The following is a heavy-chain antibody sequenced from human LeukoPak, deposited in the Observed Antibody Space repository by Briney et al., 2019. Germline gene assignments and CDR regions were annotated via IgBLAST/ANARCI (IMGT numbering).Heavy chain of an antibody. V-gene: IGHV3-30*02. CDR2: TPYDGSKE. J-gene: IGHJ4*02. Sequence: PGGSLRLSCAASGFTFSSYGMHWVRQAPGKGLEWVAFTPYDGSKEYYADSVKGRFTISRDNSKNTLYLQMNSLRAEDTAVYYCAKVHSSGWYDYFDYWGQGTLVTVSS. CDR1: GFTFSSYG. CDR3: AKVHSSGWYDYFDY. D-gene: IGHD6-19*01.